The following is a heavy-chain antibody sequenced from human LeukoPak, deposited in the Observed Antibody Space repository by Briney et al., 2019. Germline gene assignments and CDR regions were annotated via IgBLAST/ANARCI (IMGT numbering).Heavy chain of an antibody. D-gene: IGHD6-6*01. CDR2: IKTDGSST. CDR3: ARRGYSSSLGYFDF. J-gene: IGHJ4*02. V-gene: IGHV3-74*01. CDR1: GFIFSSYW. Sequence: GGSLRLSCAASGFIFSSYWMHWVRQGPGKGLVWVSRIKTDGSSTSYADSVKGRFTISRDNAKNTLYLQVNSLRAEDTAVYYCARRGYSSSLGYFDFWGQGTLVTVSS.